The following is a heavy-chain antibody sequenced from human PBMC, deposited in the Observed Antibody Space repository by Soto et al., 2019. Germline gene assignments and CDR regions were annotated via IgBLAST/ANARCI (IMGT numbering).Heavy chain of an antibody. CDR1: GFTFSSYA. CDR3: ARGSHSRTWPEYFQH. Sequence: QVQLVESGGGVVQPGRSLRLSCAASGFTFSSYAMHWVRQAPGKGLEWVAVISYDGSNEYYADSVKGRFTISRDNSKNTLYLQMNSLRAEDTAVYYCARGSHSRTWPEYFQHWGQGTLLTVSS. J-gene: IGHJ1*01. D-gene: IGHD6-13*01. V-gene: IGHV3-30-3*01. CDR2: ISYDGSNE.